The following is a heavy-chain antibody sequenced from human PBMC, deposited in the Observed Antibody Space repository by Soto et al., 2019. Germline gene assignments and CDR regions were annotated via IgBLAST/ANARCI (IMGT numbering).Heavy chain of an antibody. J-gene: IGHJ4*02. V-gene: IGHV4-30-2*01. CDR1: GGSIDSTDYS. CDR2: VSHRGTA. D-gene: IGHD6-19*01. CDR3: ARIHWSQSSLDY. Sequence: PSETLSLTCGVSGGSIDSTDYSLSWIRQPPGKGLEWIGYVSHRGTAYSIPSLKGRLTPSMDSSQTQFSLKLTSVTAADSAVYYCARIHWSQSSLDYWGRGILVTVSS.